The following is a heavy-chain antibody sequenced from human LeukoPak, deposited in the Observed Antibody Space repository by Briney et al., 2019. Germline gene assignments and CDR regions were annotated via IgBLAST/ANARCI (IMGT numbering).Heavy chain of an antibody. V-gene: IGHV4-38-2*02. CDR1: GYSISSGYY. D-gene: IGHD2-2*01. Sequence: SETLSLTCTVSGYSISSGYYWGWIRQPPGKGLEWIGSIYHSGSTYYNPSLKSRVTISVDTSKNQFSLKLSSVTAADTAVYYCARDRSESAAMLSWFDPWGQGTLVTVSS. CDR3: ARDRSESAAMLSWFDP. CDR2: IYHSGST. J-gene: IGHJ5*02.